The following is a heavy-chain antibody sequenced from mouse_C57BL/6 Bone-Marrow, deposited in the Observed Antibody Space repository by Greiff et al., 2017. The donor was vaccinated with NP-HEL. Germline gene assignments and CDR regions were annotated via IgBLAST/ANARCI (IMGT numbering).Heavy chain of an antibody. Sequence: QVQLQQPGAELVRPGTSVKLSCKASGYTFTSYWMHWVKQRPGQGLEWIGVIDPSDSYTNYNQKFKGKATLTVDTSSSTAYMQLSSLTSEDSAVYYGARSELPYWYFDVWGTGTTVTVSS. CDR2: IDPSDSYT. D-gene: IGHD2-1*01. V-gene: IGHV1-59*01. CDR3: ARSELPYWYFDV. J-gene: IGHJ1*03. CDR1: GYTFTSYW.